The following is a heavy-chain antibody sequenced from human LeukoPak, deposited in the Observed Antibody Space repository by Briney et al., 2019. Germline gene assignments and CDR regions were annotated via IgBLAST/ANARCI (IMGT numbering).Heavy chain of an antibody. D-gene: IGHD1-26*01. V-gene: IGHV1-69*02. CDR3: ARALGGSYRFDY. CDR2: IIPILGIA. CDR1: GGTFSSYT. Sequence: SVKVSCKASGGTFSSYTISWVRQAPGQGLEWMGRIIPILGIANYAQKFQGRATITADKSTSTAYMELSSLRSEDTAVYYCARALGGSYRFDYWGQGTLVTVSS. J-gene: IGHJ4*02.